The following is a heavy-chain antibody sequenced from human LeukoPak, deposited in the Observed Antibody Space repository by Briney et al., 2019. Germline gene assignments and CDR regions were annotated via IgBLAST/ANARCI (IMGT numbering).Heavy chain of an antibody. CDR3: ARGPYV. V-gene: IGHV4-61*01. CDR2: ISYSGST. Sequence: SETLSLICTVSGDSVSSGTYYWSRVRQPPGKGLEWIGFISYSGSTNYNPSLKSRITISVDMSKNQFSLKVRSVTAADTAVYYCARGPYVWGQGTMVTVSS. J-gene: IGHJ3*01. CDR1: GDSVSSGTYY.